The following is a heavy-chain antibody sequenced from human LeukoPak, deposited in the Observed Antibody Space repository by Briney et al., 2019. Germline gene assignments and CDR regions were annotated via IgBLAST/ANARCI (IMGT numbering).Heavy chain of an antibody. J-gene: IGHJ4*02. CDR1: GFTFSNHA. V-gene: IGHV3-13*01. Sequence: PGGSLRLSCATSGFTFSNHAMHWVRQATGKGLEWVSAIGIAGDTFYPGSVKGRFTISRENAKNSLSLQINSLKAEDTAVYYRVRQQTSHGNFDYWGQGTLVTVSS. CDR3: VRQQTSHGNFDY. CDR2: IGIAGDT. D-gene: IGHD1-26*01.